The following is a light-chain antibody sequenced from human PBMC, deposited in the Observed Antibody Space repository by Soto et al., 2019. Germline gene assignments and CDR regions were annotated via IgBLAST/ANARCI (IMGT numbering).Light chain of an antibody. CDR1: QGISSA. J-gene: IGKJ5*01. Sequence: AIQLTQSPSSLSASVGDRVTITCLASQGISSALAWYQQKPGKAPKLLIYDASSLESGVPSRFSGSGSGTDFTLTISSLQPEDFATYYCQQFNSYPHTFGQGTRLEIK. CDR2: DAS. CDR3: QQFNSYPHT. V-gene: IGKV1-13*02.